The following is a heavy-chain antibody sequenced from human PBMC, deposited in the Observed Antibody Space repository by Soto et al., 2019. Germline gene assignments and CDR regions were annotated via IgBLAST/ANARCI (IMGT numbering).Heavy chain of an antibody. CDR2: IYYSGSP. Sequence: WTWIRQPPGKGLEWIGFIYYSGSPYYNPSLKSRVTISVDTSKNQFSLILSSVTAADTAVYYCARLRPETGDPLDYWGQGTLVTVSS. J-gene: IGHJ4*02. CDR3: ARLRPETGDPLDY. V-gene: IGHV4-61*07. D-gene: IGHD7-27*01.